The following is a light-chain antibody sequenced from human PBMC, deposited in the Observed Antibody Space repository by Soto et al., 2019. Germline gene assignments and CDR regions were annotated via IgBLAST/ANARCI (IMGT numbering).Light chain of an antibody. CDR1: QSVLYSSNNKNY. V-gene: IGKV4-1*01. J-gene: IGKJ2*03. CDR3: QQHYSTPYS. CDR2: WAS. Sequence: DVVMTQSPDSLAVSLGERATINCKSSQSVLYSSNNKNYLVWYQQKPGQPPKPLIYWASTRESGVPDRFSGSGSVTDFTLTISSLQAEDVAVYYCQQHYSTPYSFGQGTKLEIK.